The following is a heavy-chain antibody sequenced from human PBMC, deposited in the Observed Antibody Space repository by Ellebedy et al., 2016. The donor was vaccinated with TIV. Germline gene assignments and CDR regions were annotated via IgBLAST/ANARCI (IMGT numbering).Heavy chain of an antibody. CDR1: GYAFTTYP. CDR3: ARYYNYGMGV. J-gene: IGHJ6*02. Sequence: AASVKVSCKASGYAFTTYPIHWVRQAPGQRFEWMGWINAGNGHTEYSQKFQGRVTITRDTSASTAYMELSSLRSEDTAVYYCARYYNYGMGVWGQGTTVTVSS. CDR2: INAGNGHT. V-gene: IGHV1-3*01.